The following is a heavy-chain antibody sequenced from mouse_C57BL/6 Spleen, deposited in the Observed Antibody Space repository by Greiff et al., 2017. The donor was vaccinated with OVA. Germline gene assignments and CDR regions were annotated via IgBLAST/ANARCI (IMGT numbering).Heavy chain of an antibody. CDR3: AREGYGSSYVGYFDY. J-gene: IGHJ2*01. CDR1: GYTFTSYW. D-gene: IGHD1-1*01. CDR2: IYPSDSET. Sequence: VQLQQPGAELVRPGSSVKLSCKASGYTFTSYWMDWVKQRPGQGLEWIGNIYPSDSETHYNQKFKDKATLTVDKSSSTAYMQLSSLTSEDSAVYYCAREGYGSSYVGYFDYWGQGTTLTVSS. V-gene: IGHV1-61*01.